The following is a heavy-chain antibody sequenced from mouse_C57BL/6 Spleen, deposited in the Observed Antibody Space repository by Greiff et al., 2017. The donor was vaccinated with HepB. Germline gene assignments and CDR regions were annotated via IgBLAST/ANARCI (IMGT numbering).Heavy chain of an antibody. CDR1: GFTFSSYA. J-gene: IGHJ2*01. CDR2: ISDGGSYT. CDR3: ARASTPSDY. D-gene: IGHD6-1*01. Sequence: EVKLMESGGGLVKPGGSLKLSCAASGFTFSSYAMSWVRQTPEKRLEWVATISDGGSYTYYPDNVKGRFTISRDNAKNNLYLQMSHLKSEDTAMYYCARASTPSDYWGQGTTLTVSS. V-gene: IGHV5-4*03.